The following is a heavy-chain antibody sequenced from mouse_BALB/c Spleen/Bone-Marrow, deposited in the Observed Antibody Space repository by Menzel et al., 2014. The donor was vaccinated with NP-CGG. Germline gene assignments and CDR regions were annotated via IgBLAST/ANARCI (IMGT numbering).Heavy chain of an antibody. J-gene: IGHJ2*01. CDR1: GFNIKDTY. CDR2: IDPANGNT. D-gene: IGHD2-4*01. Sequence: EVQLQQSGAELVMPGASVKLSCTASGFNIKDTYMHWVKQRPEQGLEWIGRIDPANGNTKYDPKFQGKATITADTSSNTAYLQLSSLTSEDTAVYYCARFPYDYGGGDYWGQGTTLTVSS. CDR3: ARFPYDYGGGDY. V-gene: IGHV14-3*02.